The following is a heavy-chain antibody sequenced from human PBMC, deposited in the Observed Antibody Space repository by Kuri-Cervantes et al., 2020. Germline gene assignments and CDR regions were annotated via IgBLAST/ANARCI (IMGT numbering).Heavy chain of an antibody. CDR3: ARSYSSGWYVL. CDR1: GGSISSYY. D-gene: IGHD6-19*01. Sequence: SETLSLTCTVSGGSISSYYWSWIRQPPGKGLEWIGYIYYSGSTNYNPSLKSRVTISVDTSKNQFSLKLSSVTAADTAAYYCARSYSSGWYVLWGQGTLVTVSS. CDR2: IYYSGST. V-gene: IGHV4-59*01. J-gene: IGHJ4*02.